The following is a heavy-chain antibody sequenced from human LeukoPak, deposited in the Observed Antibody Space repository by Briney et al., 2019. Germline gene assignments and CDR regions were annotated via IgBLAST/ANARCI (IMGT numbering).Heavy chain of an antibody. J-gene: IGHJ4*02. CDR1: GGSISSSRYY. D-gene: IGHD3-22*01. CDR2: IYYSGST. Sequence: SETLSLTCTVSGGSISSSRYYWGWIRQPPGKGLEWIGYIYYSGSTNYNPSLKSRVTISVDTSKNQFSLKLSSVTAADTAMYYCARVTGYVIEDYFDYWGQGTLVTVSS. V-gene: IGHV4-61*05. CDR3: ARVTGYVIEDYFDY.